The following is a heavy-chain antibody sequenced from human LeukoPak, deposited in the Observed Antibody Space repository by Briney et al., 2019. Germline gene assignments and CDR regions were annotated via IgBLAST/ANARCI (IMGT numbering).Heavy chain of an antibody. V-gene: IGHV1-69*04. CDR2: IIPILGIA. Sequence: GASVKVSCKASGGTFSSYAISWVRQAPGQGLEWMGRIIPILGIANYAQKFQGRVTFTADKSTSTAYMELSSLRSEDTAVYYCASGYTTYYYGMDVWGQGTTVTVSS. CDR3: ASGYTTYYYGMDV. J-gene: IGHJ6*02. D-gene: IGHD6-13*01. CDR1: GGTFSSYA.